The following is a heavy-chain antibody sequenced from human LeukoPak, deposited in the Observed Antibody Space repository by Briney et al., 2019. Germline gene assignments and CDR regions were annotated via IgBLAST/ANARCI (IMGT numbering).Heavy chain of an antibody. J-gene: IGHJ4*02. Sequence: ASVKVSFKASGYTFTIYYMHWVRQAPGQGREWMGIINPSGGSTSYAQKFQGRVTMTRDTSTSTVYMELSSLRSEDTAVYYCARDHEYYYGSGSYYPGGCDYWGQGTLVTVSS. CDR1: GYTFTIYY. CDR2: INPSGGST. D-gene: IGHD3-10*01. CDR3: ARDHEYYYGSGSYYPGGCDY. V-gene: IGHV1-46*01.